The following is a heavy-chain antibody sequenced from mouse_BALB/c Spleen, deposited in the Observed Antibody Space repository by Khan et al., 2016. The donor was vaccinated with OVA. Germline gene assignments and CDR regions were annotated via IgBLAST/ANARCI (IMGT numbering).Heavy chain of an antibody. V-gene: IGHV2-6-4*01. D-gene: IGHD2-14*01. CDR1: GFSLSRYN. Sequence: QVQLKESGPGLVAPSQTLSITCTVSGFSLSRYNIHWVRQPPGKGLEWLGMIWGGGDTDYYSTLNSRQSISEDNSKSQVCLKINSLQTDDTAMYSCARAYYRYDGYYAMDYWGQGTSVTVSS. J-gene: IGHJ4*01. CDR3: ARAYYRYDGYYAMDY. CDR2: IWGGGDT.